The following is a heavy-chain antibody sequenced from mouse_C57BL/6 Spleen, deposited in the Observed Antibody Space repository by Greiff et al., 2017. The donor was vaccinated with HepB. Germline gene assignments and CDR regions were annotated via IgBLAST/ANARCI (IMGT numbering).Heavy chain of an antibody. CDR3: ARNWGTTVPFAY. V-gene: IGHV2-2*01. CDR2: IWSGGST. J-gene: IGHJ3*01. Sequence: VQLQQSGPGLVQPSQSLSITCTVSGFSLTSYGVHWVRQSPGKGLEWLGVIWSGGSTGYNAAFISRLSISKDNSKSQVFFKMNSLQADDTAIYYCARNWGTTVPFAYWGQGTLVTVSA. CDR1: GFSLTSYG. D-gene: IGHD1-1*01.